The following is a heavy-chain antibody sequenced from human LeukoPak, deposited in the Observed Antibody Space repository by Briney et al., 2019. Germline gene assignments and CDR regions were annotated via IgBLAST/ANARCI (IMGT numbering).Heavy chain of an antibody. CDR3: ARSGIVGATPFDY. CDR1: GGSFSGYY. CDR2: INHSGST. Sequence: PSETLSLTCAVYGGSFSGYYWSWIRQPPGKGLEWIGEINHSGSTNYNPSLKSRVTISVDTSKNQFSLKLSSVTAADTAVYYCARSGIVGATPFDYWGQGTLVTVSS. V-gene: IGHV4-34*01. J-gene: IGHJ4*02. D-gene: IGHD1-26*01.